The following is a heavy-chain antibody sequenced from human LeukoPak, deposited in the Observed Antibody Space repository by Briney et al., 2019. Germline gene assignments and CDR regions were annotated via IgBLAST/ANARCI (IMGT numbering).Heavy chain of an antibody. CDR2: IWYDGSNK. Sequence: GRSLRLSCAASGFTFSSYGMHWVRQAPGKELEWVAVIWYDGSNKYYADSVKGRFTISRENSKNTLYLQMNSLRAEDTAVYYCARDNAAAGLPLQHWGQGTLVTVSS. CDR1: GFTFSSYG. V-gene: IGHV3-33*01. J-gene: IGHJ1*01. CDR3: ARDNAAAGLPLQH. D-gene: IGHD6-13*01.